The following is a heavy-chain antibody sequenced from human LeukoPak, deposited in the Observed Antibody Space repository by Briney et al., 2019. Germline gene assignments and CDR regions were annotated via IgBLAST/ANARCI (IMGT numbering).Heavy chain of an antibody. Sequence: SETLSLTCAVYGGSFSGYYWSWIRQPPGKGLEWIGEINHSGSTNYNPSLKSRVTISVDTSKNQFSLKLSSVTAADTAVYYCARVLEWLLAPYFDYWGQGTLVTVSS. CDR3: ARVLEWLLAPYFDY. CDR1: GGSFSGYY. D-gene: IGHD3-3*01. J-gene: IGHJ4*02. V-gene: IGHV4-34*01. CDR2: INHSGST.